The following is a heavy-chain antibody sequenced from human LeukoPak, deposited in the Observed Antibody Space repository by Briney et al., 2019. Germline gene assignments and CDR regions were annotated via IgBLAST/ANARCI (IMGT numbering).Heavy chain of an antibody. CDR3: ARGTRITIFGVVQYHFDY. CDR1: GYTFTSYY. D-gene: IGHD3-3*01. Sequence: GASVKVSCKASGYTFTSYYMHWVRQAPGQGLEWMGIINPSGGSTSYAQKFQGRVTMTRDTSTSTVYMELSSLRSEDTAVYYCARGTRITIFGVVQYHFDYWGQGTLVTVSS. J-gene: IGHJ4*02. CDR2: INPSGGST. V-gene: IGHV1-46*01.